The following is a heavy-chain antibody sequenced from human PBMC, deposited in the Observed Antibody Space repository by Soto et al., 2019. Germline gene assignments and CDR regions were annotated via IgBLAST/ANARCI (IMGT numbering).Heavy chain of an antibody. J-gene: IGHJ6*02. CDR2: IYPGDSDT. Sequence: GESLKISCKGSGYSFTSYWIGWVRQMPGKGLEWMGIIYPGDSDTRYSPSFQGQVTISADKSISTAYLQWSSLKASDTAMYYCARGDYDILTGSYNSYYGMDVWGQGTTVTVSS. V-gene: IGHV5-51*01. D-gene: IGHD3-9*01. CDR3: ARGDYDILTGSYNSYYGMDV. CDR1: GYSFTSYW.